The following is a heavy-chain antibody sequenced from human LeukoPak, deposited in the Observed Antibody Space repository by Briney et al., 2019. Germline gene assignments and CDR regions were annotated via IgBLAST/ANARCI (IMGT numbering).Heavy chain of an antibody. V-gene: IGHV4-59*08. CDR3: ARGSEYQLPFYGMDV. D-gene: IGHD2-2*01. J-gene: IGHJ6*02. CDR2: IYYSGST. CDR1: GGSISTYY. Sequence: KASETLSLTCTVSGGSISTYYWSWIRQSPGGGLEWIGYIYYSGSTNYNPSLKSRVTISVDTSKNQFSLKLSSGTAADTAVYYCARGSEYQLPFYGMDVWGQGTTVTVSS.